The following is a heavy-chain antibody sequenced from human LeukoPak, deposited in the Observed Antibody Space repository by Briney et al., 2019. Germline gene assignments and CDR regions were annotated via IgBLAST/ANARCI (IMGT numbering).Heavy chain of an antibody. J-gene: IGHJ6*02. CDR1: GGSVSSGSYY. Sequence: PSETLSLTCTVSGGSVSSGSYYWSWIRQPPGKGLEWIGYTYYSGSTNYNPSLKSRVTISVDTSKNQFSLKLSSVTAADTAVYYCARGPIQLWLYYYYGMDVWGQGTTVTVSS. CDR2: TYYSGST. CDR3: ARGPIQLWLYYYYGMDV. D-gene: IGHD5-18*01. V-gene: IGHV4-61*01.